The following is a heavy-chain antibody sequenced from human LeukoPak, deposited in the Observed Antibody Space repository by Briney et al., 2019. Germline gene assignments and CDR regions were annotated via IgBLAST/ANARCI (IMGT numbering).Heavy chain of an antibody. CDR2: INPNSGGT. J-gene: IGHJ4*02. D-gene: IGHD3-10*01. V-gene: IGHV1-2*02. CDR1: GYTFTGYY. CDR3: ARDLLILGESHDY. Sequence: ASVKVSCKASGYTFTGYYMHWVRQAPGQGLEWMGWINPNSGGTNYAQKFQGRVTMTRDTSISTAYMERSRLRSDDTAVYCCARDLLILGESHDYWGQGTLVTVSS.